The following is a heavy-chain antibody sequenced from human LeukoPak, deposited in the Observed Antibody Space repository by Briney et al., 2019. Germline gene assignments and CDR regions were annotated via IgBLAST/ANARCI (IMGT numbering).Heavy chain of an antibody. CDR1: GFTFSSYE. V-gene: IGHV3-48*03. Sequence: GGSLRLSCVASGFTFSSYEMNWVRQAPGKGLEWVPYISSSGSPIYYADSVKGRFTISRDNAKNSLYLQMNSLRAEDTAVYYCARALHTYYDSSGYYLSDYWGQGTLVTVSS. J-gene: IGHJ4*02. CDR2: ISSSGSPI. CDR3: ARALHTYYDSSGYYLSDY. D-gene: IGHD3-22*01.